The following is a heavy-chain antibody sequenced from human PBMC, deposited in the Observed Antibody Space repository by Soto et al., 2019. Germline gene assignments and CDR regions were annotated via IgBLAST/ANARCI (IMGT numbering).Heavy chain of an antibody. Sequence: SETLSLTCTVSGGSISSGGYYWSWIRQHPGKGLEWIGYIYYSGSTYYNPSLKSRVTISVDTSKNQFSLKLSSVTAADTAVYYCAHSGSTVVTFDYWGQGTLVTVSS. CDR3: AHSGSTVVTFDY. J-gene: IGHJ4*02. V-gene: IGHV4-31*03. CDR1: GGSISSGGYY. CDR2: IYYSGST. D-gene: IGHD4-17*01.